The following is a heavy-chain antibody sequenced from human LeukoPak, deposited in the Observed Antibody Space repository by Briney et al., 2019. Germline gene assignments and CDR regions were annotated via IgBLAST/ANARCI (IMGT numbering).Heavy chain of an antibody. D-gene: IGHD2-8*01. Sequence: GGSLRLSCAASGFSFTTYWMSWVRQAPGKGLEWVANINQDGTEKYYADSVKGRFTISRDNSKNTLYLQMNSLRAEDTAVYYCARGLYCTNGVCYPALDYWGQGTLVTVSS. V-gene: IGHV3-7*01. CDR1: GFSFTTYW. CDR3: ARGLYCTNGVCYPALDY. J-gene: IGHJ4*02. CDR2: INQDGTEK.